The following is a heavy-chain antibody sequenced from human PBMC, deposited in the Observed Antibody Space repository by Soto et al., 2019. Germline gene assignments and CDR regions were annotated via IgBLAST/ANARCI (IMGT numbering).Heavy chain of an antibody. Sequence: QVQLRESGPGLVKPSQTLSLTCTVSGGSINSGDYYWSWIRQPPGKGLEWIGYIYYSGSTSYNPSLKSRLIMSVDTSKNEFSLRLSSVTAADTAVYYCARDQTSGASGHHWFDRWGQGTLVTVSS. CDR3: ARDQTSGASGHHWFDR. CDR1: GGSINSGDYY. V-gene: IGHV4-30-4*01. J-gene: IGHJ5*02. D-gene: IGHD3-10*01. CDR2: IYYSGST.